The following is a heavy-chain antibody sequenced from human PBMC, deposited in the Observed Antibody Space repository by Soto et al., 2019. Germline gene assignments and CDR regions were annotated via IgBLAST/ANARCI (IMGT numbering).Heavy chain of an antibody. V-gene: IGHV3-30*18. Sequence: GGSLRLSCEVSGFTFSDFGLDWVRQAPGKGLEWVAIISHDGSKRFYADSVKGRFTISRDNSKNTLYLQMSSLGPEDTALYYCAKTATYVDGYDNTGYSSEDYWGHGTLVTGLL. J-gene: IGHJ4*01. D-gene: IGHD3-22*01. CDR3: AKTATYVDGYDNTGYSSEDY. CDR1: GFTFSDFG. CDR2: ISHDGSKR.